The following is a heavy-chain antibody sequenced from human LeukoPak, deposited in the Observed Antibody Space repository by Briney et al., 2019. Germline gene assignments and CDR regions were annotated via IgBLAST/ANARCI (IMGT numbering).Heavy chain of an antibody. V-gene: IGHV3-7*01. D-gene: IGHD3-22*01. J-gene: IGHJ3*02. CDR2: INQDGRKT. CDR3: AREGPRYYDSSGYYLDAFDI. CDR1: GFTFSTYW. Sequence: QSGGSLRLSCVASGFTFSTYWMSWFRQSPGKGLEWLGNINQDGRKTYYVNSVKGRFTISRDNAKNSLYLQMNSLRAEDTAVYYCAREGPRYYDSSGYYLDAFDIWGQGTMVTVSS.